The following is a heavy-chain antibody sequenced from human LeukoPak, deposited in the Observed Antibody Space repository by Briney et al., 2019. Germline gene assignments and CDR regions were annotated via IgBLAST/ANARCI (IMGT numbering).Heavy chain of an antibody. D-gene: IGHD4-17*01. V-gene: IGHV3-48*03. CDR3: ATLGVNTVTLPSDVY. CDR2: ISGSGANT. Sequence: PGRTLRLSCTASTFTFSNYEMNWVRQPPGKGLEWLSKISGSGANTHYADSVKGRFTISRDNAKSTLYLQMNSLRPEDTGVYYCATLGVNTVTLPSDVYWGQGTLVTVSS. J-gene: IGHJ4*02. CDR1: TFTFSNYE.